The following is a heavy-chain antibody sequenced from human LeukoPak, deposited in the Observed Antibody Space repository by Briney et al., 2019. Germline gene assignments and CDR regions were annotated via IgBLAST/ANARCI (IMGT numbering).Heavy chain of an antibody. Sequence: PSETLSLTCTVSGDSISGYHWSWIRQPPGKGLEWIGYIYYSGNTNYNPSLKSRVTISVDTSKNQFSLKLSSVTAADTAVYYCARDLSSGGNTWFDPWGQGTLVTVSS. D-gene: IGHD2-15*01. CDR1: GDSISGYH. V-gene: IGHV4-59*01. CDR2: IYYSGNT. CDR3: ARDLSSGGNTWFDP. J-gene: IGHJ5*02.